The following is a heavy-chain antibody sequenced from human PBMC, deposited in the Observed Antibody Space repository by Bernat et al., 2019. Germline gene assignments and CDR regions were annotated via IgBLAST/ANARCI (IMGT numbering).Heavy chain of an antibody. D-gene: IGHD2-2*01. CDR3: ARLEIVVVPAAILNDYYYMDV. CDR1: GGSISSYY. V-gene: IGHV4-59*01. J-gene: IGHJ6*03. Sequence: QVQLQESGPGLVKPSETLSLTYTVSGGSISSYYWSWIRQPPGKGLEWIGYIYYSGSTNYNPSLKSRVTISVDTSKNQFSLKLSSVTAADTAVYYCARLEIVVVPAAILNDYYYMDVWGKGTTVTVSS. CDR2: IYYSGST.